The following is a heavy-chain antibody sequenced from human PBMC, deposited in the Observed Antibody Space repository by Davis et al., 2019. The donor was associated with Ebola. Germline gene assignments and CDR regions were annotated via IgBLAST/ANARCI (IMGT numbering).Heavy chain of an antibody. CDR1: GGSFSAYF. Sequence: PSETLSLTCAVYGGSFSAYFWHWIRQSPGKGLEWLGQINHSGSTNYNPSLKSRVAISVDASNNQFSLKLTSVTAADTGIYYCARGGLDVWGKGTTVTVSS. CDR2: INHSGST. CDR3: ARGGLDV. V-gene: IGHV4-34*01. J-gene: IGHJ6*04.